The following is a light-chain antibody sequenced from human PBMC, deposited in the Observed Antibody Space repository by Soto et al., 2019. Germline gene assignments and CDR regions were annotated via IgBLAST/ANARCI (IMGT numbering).Light chain of an antibody. V-gene: IGKV3D-15*01. J-gene: IGKJ5*01. CDR1: QSVSSD. Sequence: IVLTQSPATQSLSPGERATLSCRARQSVSSDLAWYQPKPGQAPRLLIYDASLRATGIPARFTGSGSGTESTLTISSLQSEDFAVYYCQQYDNWPITFGQGTRLEIK. CDR3: QQYDNWPIT. CDR2: DAS.